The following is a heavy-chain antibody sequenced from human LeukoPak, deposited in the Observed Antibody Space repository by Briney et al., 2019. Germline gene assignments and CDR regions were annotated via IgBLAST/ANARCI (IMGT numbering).Heavy chain of an antibody. CDR2: IWYDGSNK. D-gene: IGHD3-22*01. CDR3: AKGGYYYDSSGHLDY. Sequence: GGSLRLSCAASGFTFSSYGMHWVRQAPGKGLERVAVIWYDGSNKYYADSVKGRFTISRDNSKNTLYLQMNSLRAEDTAVYYCAKGGYYYDSSGHLDYWGQGTLVTVSS. J-gene: IGHJ4*02. CDR1: GFTFSSYG. V-gene: IGHV3-33*06.